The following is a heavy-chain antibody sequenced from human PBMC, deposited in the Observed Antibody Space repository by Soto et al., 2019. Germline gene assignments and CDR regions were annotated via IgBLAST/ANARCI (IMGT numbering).Heavy chain of an antibody. Sequence: QVQLVESGGGVVQPGRSLRLSFAASGFTLSSYAMHWVRPAPGTGLGWVAVISYDGSNKYYADSVKGRFTISRDNSKNTQYLHMNSLRSDDTAVYYCARGLWFGESAYYFDYWGQGTLVTVSS. CDR1: GFTLSSYA. CDR3: ARGLWFGESAYYFDY. D-gene: IGHD3-10*01. V-gene: IGHV3-30-3*01. CDR2: ISYDGSNK. J-gene: IGHJ4*02.